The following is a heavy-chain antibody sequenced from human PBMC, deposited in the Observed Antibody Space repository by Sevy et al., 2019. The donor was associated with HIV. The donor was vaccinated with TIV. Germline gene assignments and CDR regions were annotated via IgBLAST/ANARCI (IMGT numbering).Heavy chain of an antibody. CDR1: GFTLSRYG. D-gene: IGHD3-22*01. CDR2: IWNDRSNE. CDR3: ASLLNHYYGRRGYSGDDGFDI. V-gene: IGHV3-33*01. J-gene: IGHJ3*02. Sequence: GGSLRLSCAASGFTLSRYGMHWVRQAPGKGLDWVAVIWNDRSNENYADSVRGRFTISRDNSKNMLYLQMNNLIAEDTAVYYCASLLNHYYGRRGYSGDDGFDIWGRGTMVTVSS.